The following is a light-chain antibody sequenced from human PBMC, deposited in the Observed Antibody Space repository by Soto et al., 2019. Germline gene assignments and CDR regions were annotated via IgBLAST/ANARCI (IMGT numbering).Light chain of an antibody. CDR1: QSVSSN. CDR2: GAS. CDR3: QQYNNWPRT. J-gene: IGKJ1*01. Sequence: IGMPKYPATLSVSPGGRASLSCRASQSVSSNLAWYQQKPGQAPRLLIYGASTRATGIPARFSGSGSGAEFTLTISSLQSEDFAVYYCQQYNNWPRTFGQGTKVDIK. V-gene: IGKV3-15*01.